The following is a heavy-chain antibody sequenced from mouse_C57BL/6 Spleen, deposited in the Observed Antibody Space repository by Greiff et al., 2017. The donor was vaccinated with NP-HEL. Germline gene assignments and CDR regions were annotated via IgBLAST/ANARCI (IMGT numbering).Heavy chain of an antibody. CDR2: IYPGSGST. V-gene: IGHV1-55*01. CDR3: ARRYYGSSFYAMDY. D-gene: IGHD1-1*01. J-gene: IGHJ4*01. Sequence: VKLVESGAELVKPGASVKMSCKASGYTFTSYWITWVKQRPGQGLEWIGDIYPGSGSTNYNEKFKSKATLTVDTSSSTAYMQLSSLTSEDSAVYYCARRYYGSSFYAMDYWGQGTSVTVSS. CDR1: GYTFTSYW.